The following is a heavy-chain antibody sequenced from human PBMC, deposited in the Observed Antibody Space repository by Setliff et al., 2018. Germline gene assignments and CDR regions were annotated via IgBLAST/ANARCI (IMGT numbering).Heavy chain of an antibody. V-gene: IGHV1-69*13. J-gene: IGHJ6*03. Sequence: GASVKVSCKASGGTFSTYAINWVRQAPGQGLEWMGGIIPMFGTTNYARKFQGRVTITADESTITAYMELSSLRSEDTAVYYCARVRDCSGGICHGGFHHYMDVWGKGTTVTVSS. D-gene: IGHD2-15*01. CDR3: ARVRDCSGGICHGGFHHYMDV. CDR2: IIPMFGTT. CDR1: GGTFSTYA.